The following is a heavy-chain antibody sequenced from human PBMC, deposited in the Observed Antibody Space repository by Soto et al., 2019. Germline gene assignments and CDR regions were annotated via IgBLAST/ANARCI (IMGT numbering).Heavy chain of an antibody. J-gene: IGHJ6*02. V-gene: IGHV5-10-1*01. D-gene: IGHD3-22*01. CDR1: GSSFTSRW. CDR2: IDPSDSYT. Sequence: GESLKISCKASGSSFTSRWITWVRQMPGKGLEWMGRIDPSDSYTSYNPSFQGHVTISVDKSINTVYLRWSSLKASDSAKYYCAGGGGGPGPISGFNGMEVWGQGTTVTVSS. CDR3: AGGGGGPGPISGFNGMEV.